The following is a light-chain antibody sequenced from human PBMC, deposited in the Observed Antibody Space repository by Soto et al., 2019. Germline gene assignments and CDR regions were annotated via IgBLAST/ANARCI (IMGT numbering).Light chain of an antibody. Sequence: QSALTQPASVSGSPGQSITISCTGTSSDVGGYNYVSWYQQHPGKAPKLMIYDVSNRPSGVYNRFSGSKSGNTASLTISGLQAEDEADYYCSSYTSSSTLDVFGTGTKLTVL. J-gene: IGLJ1*01. CDR3: SSYTSSSTLDV. V-gene: IGLV2-14*01. CDR2: DVS. CDR1: SSDVGGYNY.